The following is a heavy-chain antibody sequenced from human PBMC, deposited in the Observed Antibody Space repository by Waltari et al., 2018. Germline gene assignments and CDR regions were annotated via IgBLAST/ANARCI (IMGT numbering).Heavy chain of an antibody. V-gene: IGHV4-61*02. CDR2: ISTSGST. Sequence: QVQLQESGPGLVKPSQTLSLTCAVSGAPTSGSNYWTWIRQPAGKGLEWIGLISTSGSTNYNPSLKSRVTISVDASKNQFSLKLSSVTAADTAVYYCARELGNWGQGTLVTVSA. CDR3: ARELGN. CDR1: GAPTSGSNY. J-gene: IGHJ4*02.